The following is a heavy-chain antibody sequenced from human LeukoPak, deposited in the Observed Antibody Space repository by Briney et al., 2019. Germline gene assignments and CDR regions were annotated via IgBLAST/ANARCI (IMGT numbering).Heavy chain of an antibody. Sequence: GGSLRLSCAASGFTFSSYAMSWVRQAPGKGLEWVSAISGSGGSTYYADSVKGRFTISRDDSKNTAYLQMNSLKTEDTAVYYGTRADSSSWYYYWGQGTLVTVSS. CDR2: ISGSGGST. D-gene: IGHD6-13*01. J-gene: IGHJ4*02. CDR3: TRADSSSWYYY. CDR1: GFTFSSYA. V-gene: IGHV3-23*01.